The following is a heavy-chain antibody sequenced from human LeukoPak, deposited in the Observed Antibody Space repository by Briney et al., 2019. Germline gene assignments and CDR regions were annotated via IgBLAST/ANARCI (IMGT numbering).Heavy chain of an antibody. CDR2: IYYSGST. V-gene: IGHV4-59*01. CDR1: GGSFSSYY. Sequence: PSETLSLTCAVYGGSFSSYYWSWIRQPPGKGLEWIGYIYYSGSTNYNPSLKSRVTISVDTSKNQFSLKLSSVTAADTAVYYCATYNTAMAFDYWGQGTLVTVSS. CDR3: ATYNTAMAFDY. J-gene: IGHJ4*02. D-gene: IGHD5-18*01.